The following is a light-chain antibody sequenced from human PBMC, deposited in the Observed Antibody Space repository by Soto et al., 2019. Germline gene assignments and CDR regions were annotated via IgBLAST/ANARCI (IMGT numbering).Light chain of an antibody. CDR1: QSVSSN. Sequence: EIVMTQSPATLSVSPGERATLSCRASQSVSSNLAWYQQKPGQAPRLLIYDASSRATGIPDRFSGGGSGTDFTLTISRLEPEDFAVYYCQQYGTSAGTLGQGTKVDIK. J-gene: IGKJ1*01. CDR3: QQYGTSAGT. CDR2: DAS. V-gene: IGKV3-20*01.